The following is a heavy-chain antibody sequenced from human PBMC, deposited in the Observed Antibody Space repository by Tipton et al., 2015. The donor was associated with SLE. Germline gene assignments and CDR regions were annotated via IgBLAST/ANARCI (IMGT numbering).Heavy chain of an antibody. J-gene: IGHJ5*02. Sequence: LRLSCAVYGGSFSGYYWSWIRQPPGKGLEWIGGINHRGSTNYNPSPKSRVTISVDTSKNQFSLKLTYVTAADTAVYYCVRGGGSSSGRWFDPWGRGTLVTVSS. CDR3: VRGGGSSSGRWFDP. CDR1: GGSFSGYY. D-gene: IGHD3-10*01. V-gene: IGHV4-34*01. CDR2: INHRGST.